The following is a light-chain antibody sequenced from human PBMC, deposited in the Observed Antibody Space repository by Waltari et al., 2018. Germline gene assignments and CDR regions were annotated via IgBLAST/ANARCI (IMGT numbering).Light chain of an antibody. CDR2: RTS. V-gene: IGKV1-5*03. J-gene: IGKJ1*01. CDR3: QQYKTYSRT. Sequence: DIQMTQSPSSLSTFVGDRVTITCRASQSVDSWLAWYQQKPGKAPNLLIYRTSSLESGVPSRFSGSGSGTEFTLTISSLQPDDFATYYCQQYKTYSRTFGQGTKVEIK. CDR1: QSVDSW.